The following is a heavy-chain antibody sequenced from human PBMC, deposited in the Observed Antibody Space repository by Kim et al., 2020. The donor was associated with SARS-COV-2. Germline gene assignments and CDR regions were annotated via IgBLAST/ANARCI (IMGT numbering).Heavy chain of an antibody. CDR2: SYYSGST. Sequence: SETLSLTCTVSGGSISSSSYYWGWIRQPPGKGLEWIGSSYYSGSTYYNPSLKSRVTISVDTSKNQFSLKLSSVTAADTAVYYCARQWIAAVFDYWGQGTLVTVSS. CDR1: GGSISSSSYY. V-gene: IGHV4-39*01. J-gene: IGHJ4*02. CDR3: ARQWIAAVFDY. D-gene: IGHD6-13*01.